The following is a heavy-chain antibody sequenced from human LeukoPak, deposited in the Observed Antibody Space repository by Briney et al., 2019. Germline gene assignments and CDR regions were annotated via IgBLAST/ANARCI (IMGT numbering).Heavy chain of an antibody. Sequence: GASVKVSCKASGYTFTDYYMHWVRQAPGQGLEWMGWINPNSGGTNYAQKFQGRVTMTRDTSISTAYMELSRLRSDDTAVYYCARRAGITMVRGVSNWFDPWGQGTLVTVSS. V-gene: IGHV1-2*02. CDR2: INPNSGGT. CDR1: GYTFTDYY. D-gene: IGHD3-10*01. CDR3: ARRAGITMVRGVSNWFDP. J-gene: IGHJ5*02.